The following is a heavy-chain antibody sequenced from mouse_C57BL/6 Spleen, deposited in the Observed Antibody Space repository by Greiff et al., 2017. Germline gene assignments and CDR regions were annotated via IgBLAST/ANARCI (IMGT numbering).Heavy chain of an antibody. D-gene: IGHD1-1*01. CDR1: GYAFSSSW. Sequence: QVQLQQSGPELVKPGASVKISCKASGYAFSSSWMNWVKQRPGKGLEWIGRIYPGAGDTNYNGKFKGKATLTADKSSSTAYMQLSILTSEDSAVYFCAKYSSSLGAMDYWGQGTSVTVSS. J-gene: IGHJ4*01. CDR2: IYPGAGDT. V-gene: IGHV1-82*01. CDR3: AKYSSSLGAMDY.